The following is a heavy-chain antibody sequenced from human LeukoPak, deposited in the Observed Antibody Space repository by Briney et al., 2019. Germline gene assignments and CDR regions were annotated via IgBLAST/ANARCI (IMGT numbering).Heavy chain of an antibody. CDR3: IRDFRSADL. Sequence: GGSLRLSCVASGFTSSNYWMHWVRQPPGKGLVWVSRIYVDGRTTNYADSVKGRFTISRDNAKNTVYLEMNSLSVEDTATYYCIRDFRSADLWGQGTLVTVTS. CDR2: IYVDGRTT. J-gene: IGHJ5*02. V-gene: IGHV3-74*01. CDR1: GFTSSNYW.